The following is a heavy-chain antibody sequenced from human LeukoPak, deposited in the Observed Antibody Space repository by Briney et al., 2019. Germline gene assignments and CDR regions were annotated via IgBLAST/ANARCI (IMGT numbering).Heavy chain of an antibody. CDR3: ARAWRGCIGGRCPYYFDY. V-gene: IGHV3-13*01. D-gene: IGHD2-15*01. CDR1: GFTFSNYD. Sequence: QPGRSLRLSCAASGFTFSNYDMHWVRQPTGKGLEWVSAIDTAGDTYYPDSVRGRFTFSRENAKNSLSLQMNSLRAEDTAVYYCARAWRGCIGGRCPYYFDYWGQGTLVTVSS. CDR2: IDTAGDT. J-gene: IGHJ4*02.